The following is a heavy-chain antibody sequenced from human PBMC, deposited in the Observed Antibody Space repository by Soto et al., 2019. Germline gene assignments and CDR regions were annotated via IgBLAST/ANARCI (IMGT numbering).Heavy chain of an antibody. Sequence: ASVKVACKASGYTFMSYALHWVRQAPGQRPEWMGWINAGDDITQFSQKFQGRVTMTRDTSTSTVHMELSSLRSDDTAVYYCARGCLGDWTNCPCYLGRFDSWGQGTLVTVSS. CDR1: GYTFMSYA. J-gene: IGHJ4*02. CDR3: ARGCLGDWTNCPCYLGRFDS. V-gene: IGHV1-3*01. D-gene: IGHD2-8*01. CDR2: INAGDDIT.